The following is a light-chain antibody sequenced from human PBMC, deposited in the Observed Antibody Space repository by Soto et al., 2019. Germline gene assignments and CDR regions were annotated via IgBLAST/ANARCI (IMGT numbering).Light chain of an antibody. J-gene: IGKJ5*01. CDR2: AAS. Sequence: DIEMTQSPSSLSASVGDRVTITFRASQNIITFLNWYQQKPGQAPKFLIYAASSLQSGVPSRFSGRGSGTDFTLTITSLQPEDFATYFCQQGYDTPITFGQGRLLEIK. V-gene: IGKV1-39*01. CDR1: QNIITF. CDR3: QQGYDTPIT.